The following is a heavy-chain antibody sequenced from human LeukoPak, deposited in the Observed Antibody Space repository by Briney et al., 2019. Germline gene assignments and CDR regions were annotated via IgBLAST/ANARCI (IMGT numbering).Heavy chain of an antibody. Sequence: GDSVKVSCKASGYTFTSYGISWVRQTPGQGLEWMGWISAYNGNTNYAQKLQGRVTMTPDTSTSTAYMELRSLRSDDTAVYYCARILSGGECFDYWGQGTLVTVSS. J-gene: IGHJ4*02. CDR1: GYTFTSYG. V-gene: IGHV1-18*04. D-gene: IGHD2-8*02. CDR2: ISAYNGNT. CDR3: ARILSGGECFDY.